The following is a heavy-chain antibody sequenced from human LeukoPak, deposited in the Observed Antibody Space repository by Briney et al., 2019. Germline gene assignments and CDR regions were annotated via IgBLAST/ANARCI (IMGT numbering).Heavy chain of an antibody. CDR1: GFINNNNY. CDR3: ARDGLDSSGPVAFDV. CDR2: IHINADT. V-gene: IGHV3-66*01. J-gene: IGHJ3*01. D-gene: IGHD3-22*01. Sequence: GGSLRLSCVASGFINNNNYVSWVRQAPGRGLEWVSIIHINADTHYADSVKGRFTIYRDNSKNTLYLQMNSLRSEDTAVYYCARDGLDSSGPVAFDVWGRGAMVTVSS.